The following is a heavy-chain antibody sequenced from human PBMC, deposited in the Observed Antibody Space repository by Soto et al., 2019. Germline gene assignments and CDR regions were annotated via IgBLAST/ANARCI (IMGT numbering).Heavy chain of an antibody. CDR1: GGSFSGYY. CDR3: ARQFQDAFDI. CDR2: INHSGST. J-gene: IGHJ3*02. Sequence: PSETLSLTCAVYGGSFSGYYWSWIRQPPGKGLEWIGEINHSGSTNYNPSLKSRVTISVDTSKNQFSLKLSSVTAADTAVYYCARQFQDAFDIWGQGTMVTVSS. D-gene: IGHD2-21*01. V-gene: IGHV4-34*01.